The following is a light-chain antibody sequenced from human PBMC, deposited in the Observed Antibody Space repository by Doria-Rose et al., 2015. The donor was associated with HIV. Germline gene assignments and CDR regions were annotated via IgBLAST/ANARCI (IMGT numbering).Light chain of an antibody. J-gene: IGKJ2*01. CDR2: AAS. V-gene: IGKV1-39*01. CDR3: QQSYSTLMYT. Sequence: DIRVTQSPSSLSASVGDRVTITCRASQSISSYLNWYQQKPGKAPKLLIYAASSLQSGVPSRFSGSGSGTDFTLTISSLQPEDFATYYCQQSYSTLMYTFGQGTKLEIK. CDR1: QSISSY.